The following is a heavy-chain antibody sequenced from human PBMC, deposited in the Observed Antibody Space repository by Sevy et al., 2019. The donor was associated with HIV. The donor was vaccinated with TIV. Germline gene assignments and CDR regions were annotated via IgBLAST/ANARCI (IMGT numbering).Heavy chain of an antibody. CDR1: GFTFSDYY. V-gene: IGHV3-11*01. CDR2: ISSSGSTI. D-gene: IGHD2-15*01. CDR3: ARDRDIVVVVAGIPSYYYYGMDV. J-gene: IGHJ6*02. Sequence: GGSLRLSCAASGFTFSDYYMSWIRQAPGKGLEWVSYISSSGSTIYYADSVKGRFTISRDNAKNSLYLQMNSLRAEDTAVYYCARDRDIVVVVAGIPSYYYYGMDVWDQGTTVTVSS.